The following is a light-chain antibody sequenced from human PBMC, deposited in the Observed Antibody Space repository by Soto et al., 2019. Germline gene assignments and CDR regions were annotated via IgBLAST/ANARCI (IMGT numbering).Light chain of an antibody. V-gene: IGLV4-69*01. J-gene: IGLJ3*02. Sequence: QLVLTQSPSASASLGASVKLTCTLSSGHSTYAIAWHQQQPEKGPRYLMKLNSDGSHSKGDGIPDRFSGSSSGAVRYLTISSLQSADEADYYCQTWGTGIQVFGGGTKVTVL. CDR1: SGHSTYA. CDR2: LNSDGSH. CDR3: QTWGTGIQV.